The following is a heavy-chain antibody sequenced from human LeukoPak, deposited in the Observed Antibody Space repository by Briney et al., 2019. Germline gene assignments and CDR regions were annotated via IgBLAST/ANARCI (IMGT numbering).Heavy chain of an antibody. J-gene: IGHJ3*01. CDR2: ISNSDSFV. V-gene: IGHV3-21*01. D-gene: IGHD3-10*01. CDR3: ARPYGSGSYYKKDAFDF. CDR1: GFTFSSYS. Sequence: PGGSLRLSCAASGFTFSSYSMNWVRQAPGKGLEWVSSISNSDSFVFYADSVKGRFTISRDNAKNSLYLHMNSLRAEDTAVYYCARPYGSGSYYKKDAFDFWGQGTMVTISS.